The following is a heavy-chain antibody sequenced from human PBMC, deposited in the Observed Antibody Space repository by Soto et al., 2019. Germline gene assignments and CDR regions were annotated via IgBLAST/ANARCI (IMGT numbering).Heavy chain of an antibody. CDR2: IYYSGST. V-gene: IGHV4-59*01. J-gene: IGHJ3*02. CDR1: GGSISSYY. Sequence: SETLSLTCTVSGGSISSYYWSWIRQPPGKGLEWIGYIYYSGSTNYNPSLKSRVTISVDTSKNQFSLKLSSVTAADTAVYYCASETYYDSSGYYLGAFDIWGQGTVVTVSS. D-gene: IGHD3-22*01. CDR3: ASETYYDSSGYYLGAFDI.